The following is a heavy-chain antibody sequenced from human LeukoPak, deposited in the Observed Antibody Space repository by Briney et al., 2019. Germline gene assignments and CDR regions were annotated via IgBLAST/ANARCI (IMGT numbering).Heavy chain of an antibody. J-gene: IGHJ4*02. D-gene: IGHD1-14*01. CDR3: ARKDRGFSIDY. CDR1: GFTFSSYG. CDR2: IWYDGSNK. V-gene: IGHV3-33*01. Sequence: PGGSLRLSCAASGFTFSSYGMHWVRQAPGKGLEWVAVIWYDGSNKYYADSVKGRFTISRDNSKNTLYLQMNNLRAEDTAVYYCARKDRGFSIDYWGQGTLVTVSS.